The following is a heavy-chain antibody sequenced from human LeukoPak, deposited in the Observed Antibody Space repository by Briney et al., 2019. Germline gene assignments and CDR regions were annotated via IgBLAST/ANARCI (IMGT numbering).Heavy chain of an antibody. Sequence: GESLKISCKCSGFSFANYWIGWVRQKPGKGLEWMGIIYAGDSDTRYSPSFQGQVTISADKSINTAYLQWSSLKASDTAMYYCARRDFWSGYSGGYYFDYWGQGTLVTVSS. CDR2: IYAGDSDT. CDR1: GFSFANYW. CDR3: ARRDFWSGYSGGYYFDY. V-gene: IGHV5-51*01. J-gene: IGHJ4*02. D-gene: IGHD3-3*01.